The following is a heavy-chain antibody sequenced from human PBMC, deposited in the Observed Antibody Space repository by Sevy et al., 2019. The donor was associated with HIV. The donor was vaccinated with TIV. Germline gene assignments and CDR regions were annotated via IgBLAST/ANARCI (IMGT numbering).Heavy chain of an antibody. CDR2: ISYDGSNK. V-gene: IGHV3-30*18. J-gene: IGHJ6*02. CDR1: EFTFSSYG. Sequence: GGSLRLSCAASEFTFSSYGMHWVRQAPGKGLEWVAVISYDGSNKYYADSVKGRFTISRDNSKNTLYLQMNSLRAEDTAVYYCAKDLRDGSGSYYNPLDDYYYYYGMDVWGQGTTVTVSS. CDR3: AKDLRDGSGSYYNPLDDYYYYYGMDV. D-gene: IGHD3-10*01.